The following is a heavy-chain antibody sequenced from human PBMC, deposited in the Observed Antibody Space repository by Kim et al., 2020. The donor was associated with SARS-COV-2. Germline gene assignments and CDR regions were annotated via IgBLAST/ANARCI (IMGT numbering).Heavy chain of an antibody. D-gene: IGHD1-1*01. J-gene: IGHJ4*02. V-gene: IGHV3-48*03. Sequence: YVDSVKGGITMSRDNAKNSWYLQKNSLRTEDTAIYYCAALDWVQGPGGIWGQGTLVTVSS. CDR3: AALDWVQGPGGI.